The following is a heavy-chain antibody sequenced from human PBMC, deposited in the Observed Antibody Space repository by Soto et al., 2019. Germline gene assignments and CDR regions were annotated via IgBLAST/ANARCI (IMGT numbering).Heavy chain of an antibody. Sequence: SVKVSCKASGGTFSIYAISWMRQAPGHGLEWMGGIIPIFGTANYAQKFQGRVTITADESTSTAYMELSSLRSEDTAVYYCARVWLQGNWFDPWGQGTPVTVSS. CDR1: GGTFSIYA. D-gene: IGHD3-10*01. CDR2: IIPIFGTA. J-gene: IGHJ5*02. V-gene: IGHV1-69*13. CDR3: ARVWLQGNWFDP.